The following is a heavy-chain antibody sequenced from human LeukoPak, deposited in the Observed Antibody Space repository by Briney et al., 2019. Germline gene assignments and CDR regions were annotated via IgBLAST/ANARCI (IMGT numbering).Heavy chain of an antibody. CDR1: GGSISSSGYY. V-gene: IGHV4-39*01. J-gene: IGHJ5*02. CDR3: ARHEYSGSYYGLSWFDP. CDR2: IYYSGST. D-gene: IGHD1-26*01. Sequence: SETLSLTCTVSGGSISSSGYYWGWIRQPPGMGLEWLASIYYSGSTYYNPSLKSRVTISVDTSKNQLSLKLSSLTAADTAVYYCARHEYSGSYYGLSWFDPWGQGTLVTVSS.